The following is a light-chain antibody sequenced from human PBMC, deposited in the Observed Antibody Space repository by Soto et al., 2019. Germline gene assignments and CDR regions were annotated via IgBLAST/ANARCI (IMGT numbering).Light chain of an antibody. CDR3: QQYITYSPVT. Sequence: IQMAQSPSTLSASLGDRVTITCRASQSIYSWLAWYQQKPGKAPKVLLYDASSLASGVPSRFSGSGSGTEFTLTISSLQPDDFATYYCQQYITYSPVTFGGGTKVDIK. CDR2: DAS. CDR1: QSIYSW. J-gene: IGKJ4*01. V-gene: IGKV1-5*01.